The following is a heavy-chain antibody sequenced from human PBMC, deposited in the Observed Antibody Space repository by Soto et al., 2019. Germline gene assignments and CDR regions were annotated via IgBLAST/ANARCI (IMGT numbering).Heavy chain of an antibody. J-gene: IGHJ6*02. D-gene: IGHD3-10*01. CDR1: GVSFNNNG. Sequence: QVQLVQSGAEVKKPGSSVKVSCKTSGVSFNNNGIGWVRQAPGHGLEWMGGVIPPFRTSNYARKFQGRISITADASTGTVNMELSSLTSEDTAQYYCARFFYYGSWSYSPYGMDVWGQGTTVTVSS. V-gene: IGHV1-69*01. CDR2: VIPPFRTS. CDR3: ARFFYYGSWSYSPYGMDV.